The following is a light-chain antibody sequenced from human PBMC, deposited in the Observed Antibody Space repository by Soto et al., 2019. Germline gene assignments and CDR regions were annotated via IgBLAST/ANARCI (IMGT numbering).Light chain of an antibody. CDR3: QSYDISLSGSL. CDR2: GNN. J-gene: IGLJ1*01. Sequence: QAVVTQPPSVSGAPGQRVTISCTGGSSNIGAGYDVHWYQQLPGTAPKLLIYGNNNRPSGVPDRFSGSKSGTSGTLAITGLQDEDEADYYCQSYDISLSGSLFGTGTKVTVL. CDR1: SSNIGAGYD. V-gene: IGLV1-40*01.